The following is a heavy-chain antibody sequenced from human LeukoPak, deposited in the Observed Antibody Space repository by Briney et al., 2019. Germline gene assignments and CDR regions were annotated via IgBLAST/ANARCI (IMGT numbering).Heavy chain of an antibody. V-gene: IGHV4-4*02. D-gene: IGHD5-18*01. CDR3: ARVGYSYGYRASRYWFDP. Sequence: SETLSLTCAVSGGSISSSNWWSWVRQPPGKGLEWIGEIYHSGSTNYNPSLKSRVTISVDKSKNQFSLKLSSVTAADTAVYYCARVGYSYGYRASRYWFDPWGQGTLVTVSS. CDR1: GGSISSSNW. CDR2: IYHSGST. J-gene: IGHJ5*02.